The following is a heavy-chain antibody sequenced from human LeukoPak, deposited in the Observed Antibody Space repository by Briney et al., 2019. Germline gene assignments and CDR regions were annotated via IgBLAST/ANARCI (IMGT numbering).Heavy chain of an antibody. Sequence: ASVKVSCKASGYTFTSYYMHWVRQAPGQGLEWMGIINPSGGSTSYAQKFQGRVTMTRDMSTSTVYMELSSLRSEDTAVYYCATPLKRGVRNDAFDIWGQGTMVTVSS. V-gene: IGHV1-46*03. CDR1: GYTFTSYY. D-gene: IGHD3-16*01. CDR3: ATPLKRGVRNDAFDI. CDR2: INPSGGST. J-gene: IGHJ3*02.